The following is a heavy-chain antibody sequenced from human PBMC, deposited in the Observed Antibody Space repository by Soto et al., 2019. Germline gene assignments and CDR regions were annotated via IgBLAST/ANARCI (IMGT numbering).Heavy chain of an antibody. D-gene: IGHD6-19*01. CDR2: ISGDGERT. V-gene: IGHV3-23*01. J-gene: IGHJ1*01. CDR3: AKGDTVAGWFYFQH. CDR1: GFIFDGYM. Sequence: GGSLRLSCAASGFIFDGYMMSWVRQAPGEGLEWASGISGDGERTYYADSVKGRFTISRDNSKKTLYLQMNSLRAEDTALYFCAKGDTVAGWFYFQHWGQGTLVTVSS.